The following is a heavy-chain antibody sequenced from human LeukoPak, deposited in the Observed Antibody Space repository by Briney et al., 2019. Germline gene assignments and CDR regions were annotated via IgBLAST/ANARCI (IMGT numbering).Heavy chain of an antibody. J-gene: IGHJ3*02. CDR1: GGSISSYY. CDR2: IYDSGST. D-gene: IGHD3-10*01. Sequence: SETLSLTCTVSGGSISSYYWSWIRQPPGKGLEWIGYIYDSGSTNYNPSLKSRVTISVDTSKNQFSLKLSSVTAADTAVYYCARSGDAFDIWGQGTMVTVSS. V-gene: IGHV4-59*12. CDR3: ARSGDAFDI.